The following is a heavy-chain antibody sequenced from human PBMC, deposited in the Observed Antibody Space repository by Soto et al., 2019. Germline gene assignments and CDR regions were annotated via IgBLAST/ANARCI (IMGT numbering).Heavy chain of an antibody. Sequence: QVQLQESGPGLVKPSETLSLTCTVSGGSVSSGSYYWSWIRQPPGKGLEWIGYTYYSGSTNYNPSLKSRVTISVDTSKNQFSLKLSSVTAADTAVYYCATTLLDSSGYYPWGQGTLVTVSS. J-gene: IGHJ5*02. CDR2: TYYSGST. CDR1: GGSVSSGSYY. V-gene: IGHV4-61*01. CDR3: ATTLLDSSGYYP. D-gene: IGHD3-22*01.